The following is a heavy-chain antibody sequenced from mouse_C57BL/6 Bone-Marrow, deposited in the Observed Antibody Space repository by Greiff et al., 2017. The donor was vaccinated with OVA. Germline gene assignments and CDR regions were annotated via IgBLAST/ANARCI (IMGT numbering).Heavy chain of an antibody. J-gene: IGHJ4*01. CDR1: GFTFSDYY. Sequence: EVHLVESEGGLVQPGSSMKLSCTASGFTFSDYYMAWVRQVPEKGLEWVANINYDGSSTYYLDSLKSRFIISRDNAKNILYLQMSRLKSEDTATYYCARGYFDGYYDAMDYWGQGTSVTVSS. D-gene: IGHD2-3*01. V-gene: IGHV5-16*01. CDR2: INYDGSST. CDR3: ARGYFDGYYDAMDY.